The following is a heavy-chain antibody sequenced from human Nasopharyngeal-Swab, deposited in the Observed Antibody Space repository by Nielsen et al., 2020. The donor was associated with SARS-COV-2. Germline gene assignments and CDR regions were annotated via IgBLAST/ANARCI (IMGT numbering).Heavy chain of an antibody. D-gene: IGHD3-16*01. CDR3: ARDPHGVRGAMQDAFDL. CDR2: INGEESRT. Sequence: GGSLRLSCAVSGFTFNNYWMHWVRQAPGKGLVWVSRINGEESRTSYADSVQGRFTISRDNAKNTLYLQMNSLRADDAAMYYCARDPHGVRGAMQDAFDLWGQGTMVTVSS. CDR1: GFTFNNYW. J-gene: IGHJ3*01. V-gene: IGHV3-74*01.